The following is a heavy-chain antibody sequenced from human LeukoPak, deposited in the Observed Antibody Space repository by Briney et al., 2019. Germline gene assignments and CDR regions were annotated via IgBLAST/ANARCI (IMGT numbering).Heavy chain of an antibody. D-gene: IGHD3-22*01. J-gene: IGHJ4*02. CDR2: LYTSGST. V-gene: IGHV4-4*07. CDR3: ARGGSSGYYYG. Sequence: SETLSLTCTVSGGSISSYYWSWIRQPAGKGLEWIGRLYTSGSTNYNPSLERRVTMSVDTSKNQFSLKLTSMTAADTAVYYCARGGSSGYYYGWGQGTLVTVSS. CDR1: GGSISSYY.